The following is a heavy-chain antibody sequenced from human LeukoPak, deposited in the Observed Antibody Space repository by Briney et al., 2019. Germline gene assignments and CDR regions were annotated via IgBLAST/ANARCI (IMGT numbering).Heavy chain of an antibody. J-gene: IGHJ4*02. CDR1: GFTFSSYA. Sequence: GGSLRLSCAASGFTFSSYAMSWVRQAPGKGLEWVSAISGSGGSTYYADSVKGRFTISGDNSKNTLYLQMNSLRAEDTAVYYCAKRYNWNYAPIDYWGQGTLVTVSS. V-gene: IGHV3-23*01. CDR2: ISGSGGST. CDR3: AKRYNWNYAPIDY. D-gene: IGHD1-7*01.